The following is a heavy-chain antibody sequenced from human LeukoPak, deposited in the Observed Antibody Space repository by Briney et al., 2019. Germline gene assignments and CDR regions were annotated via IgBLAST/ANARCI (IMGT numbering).Heavy chain of an antibody. V-gene: IGHV4-59*01. Sequence: SETLSLTCTVSGGSISSYYWTWIRQPPGKGLEWIGYIYYSGSTNYNPSLKSRVTISVDTSKNQFSLKLTSVTAADTAVYYCARGLNHYDSSGYYFDYWGQGTLVTVSS. CDR2: IYYSGST. CDR3: ARGLNHYDSSGYYFDY. CDR1: GGSISSYY. J-gene: IGHJ4*02. D-gene: IGHD3-22*01.